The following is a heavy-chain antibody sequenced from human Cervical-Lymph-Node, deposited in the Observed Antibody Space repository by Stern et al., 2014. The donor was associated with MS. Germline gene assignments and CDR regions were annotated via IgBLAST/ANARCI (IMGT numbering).Heavy chain of an antibody. J-gene: IGHJ4*02. V-gene: IGHV1-2*06. D-gene: IGHD1-1*01. Sequence: VQLVESGAEVKKPGASVKVSCKASGYTFTGYDMHWVRQAPGQGLEWMGRLTPNSGVTNYAQKFQGRVTMTRDTSISTAYMELSRLRSDDTAVYYCARVGTTGTTALDYWGQGTLVTVSS. CDR2: LTPNSGVT. CDR3: ARVGTTGTTALDY. CDR1: GYTFTGYD.